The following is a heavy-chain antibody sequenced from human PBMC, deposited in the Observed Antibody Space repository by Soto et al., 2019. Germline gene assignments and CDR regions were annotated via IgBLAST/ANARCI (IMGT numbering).Heavy chain of an antibody. CDR1: GYIFTGYY. Sequence: GASVKVSCKASGYIFTGYYIHWVRQAPGQGLEWMGWINPNSGGTDYAQKFQGRVTMTRDTSITSAFMELTGLRTDDSAVFYCARDNSGDDDEFGFWGQGTLVTVSS. CDR3: ARDNSGDDDEFGF. D-gene: IGHD5-12*01. CDR2: INPNSGGT. V-gene: IGHV1-2*02. J-gene: IGHJ4*02.